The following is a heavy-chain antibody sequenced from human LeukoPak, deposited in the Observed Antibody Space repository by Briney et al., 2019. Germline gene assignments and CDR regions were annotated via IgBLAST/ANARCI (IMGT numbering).Heavy chain of an antibody. CDR1: GGTFSSYA. D-gene: IGHD6-13*01. CDR3: ASAPRYSSSWPNNWFDP. CDR2: IIPIFGTS. V-gene: IGHV1-69*13. J-gene: IGHJ5*02. Sequence: ASVKVSCKASGGTFSSYAITWVRQAPGQGLEWMGGIIPIFGTSNYAQKFQGRVTITADESTSTAYMELSSLRSEDTAVYFCASAPRYSSSWPNNWFDPWGQGTLVTVSS.